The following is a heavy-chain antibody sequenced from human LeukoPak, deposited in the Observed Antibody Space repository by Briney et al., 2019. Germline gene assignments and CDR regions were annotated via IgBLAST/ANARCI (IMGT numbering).Heavy chain of an antibody. J-gene: IGHJ4*02. Sequence: GGSLRLSCAASGFSFSDAWMSWVRQAPGKGLEWVADIKQDGSEKYYVDSVKGRFTISRDNAKNSVYLHMNSLRAEDTAVYYCARDGSDSTGYYYALWGQGTLVTVSS. D-gene: IGHD3-22*01. V-gene: IGHV3-7*01. CDR2: IKQDGSEK. CDR1: GFSFSDAW. CDR3: ARDGSDSTGYYYAL.